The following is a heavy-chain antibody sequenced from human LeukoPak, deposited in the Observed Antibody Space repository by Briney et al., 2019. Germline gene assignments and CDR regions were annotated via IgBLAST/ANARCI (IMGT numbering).Heavy chain of an antibody. D-gene: IGHD5-12*01. V-gene: IGHV3-30*04. Sequence: GGSLRLSCAASGVTFSSYAMHWVRQAPGKGREWAAVISYDGSNKYYADSVKGRFTISRDNSKNTLYLQMNSLRAEDTAVYYCARDGYSGYDYVDYFDYWGQGTLVTVSS. CDR1: GVTFSSYA. J-gene: IGHJ4*02. CDR3: ARDGYSGYDYVDYFDY. CDR2: ISYDGSNK.